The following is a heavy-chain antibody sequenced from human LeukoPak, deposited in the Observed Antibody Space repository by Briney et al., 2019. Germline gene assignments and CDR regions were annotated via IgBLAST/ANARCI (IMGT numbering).Heavy chain of an antibody. CDR2: TYYRSKWYN. CDR3: ARGVVAYCSSTSCYPLAFDI. D-gene: IGHD2-2*01. CDR1: GDSVSSNSAA. Sequence: SQTLSLTCAISGDSVSSNSAAWNWIRQSPSRGLEWLGGTYYRSKWYNDYAVSVKSRITVNPDTSKNQFSLQLNSVTPEDTAVYYCARGVVAYCSSTSCYPLAFDIWGQGTMVTVSS. V-gene: IGHV6-1*01. J-gene: IGHJ3*02.